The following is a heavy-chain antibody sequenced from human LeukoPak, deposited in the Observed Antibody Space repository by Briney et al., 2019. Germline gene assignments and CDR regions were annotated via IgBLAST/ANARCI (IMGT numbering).Heavy chain of an antibody. CDR1: GYTFTGHY. V-gene: IGHV1-2*02. J-gene: IGHJ4*02. CDR2: INPKNAGT. CDR3: AKTLYIRAAPGGLDY. D-gene: IGHD3-16*01. Sequence: ASVKVSCKASGYTFTGHYIHWVRQVPGQGLEWMGWINPKNAGTNYAQKFQGRVTMTRDTSISTVYMEVSSLRSDDTAVYCCAKTLYIRAAPGGLDYWGQGTLVTVSS.